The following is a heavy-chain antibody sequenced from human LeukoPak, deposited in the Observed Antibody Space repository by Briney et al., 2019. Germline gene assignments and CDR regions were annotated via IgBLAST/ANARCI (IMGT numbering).Heavy chain of an antibody. CDR1: GFTLCTYA. Sequence: GGSLRLSCAASGFTLCTYAMDWVRQAPGKGLEWVAVISYDGTNKYYADSVKGRFTISRDNSKNTLYLQMNSLRAEDTAVYYCARGGDWNWFDPWGQGTLVTVSS. J-gene: IGHJ5*02. CDR2: ISYDGTNK. D-gene: IGHD3/OR15-3a*01. V-gene: IGHV3-30-3*01. CDR3: ARGGDWNWFDP.